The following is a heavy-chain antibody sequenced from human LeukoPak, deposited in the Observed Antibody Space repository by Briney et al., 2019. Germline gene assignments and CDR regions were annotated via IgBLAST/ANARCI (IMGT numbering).Heavy chain of an antibody. D-gene: IGHD6-25*01. CDR2: INSDGSST. J-gene: IGHJ4*02. V-gene: IGHV3-74*03. CDR3: TRSLSGYDYSPDY. CDR1: GFTFSSYW. Sequence: PGGSLRLSCAASGFTFSSYWMHWFRQAPGKGLVWVSRINSDGSSTAYADSVKGRFTVSRDNAKNTLYLQMNSLRAEDTAVYYCTRSLSGYDYSPDYWGQGTLVTVSS.